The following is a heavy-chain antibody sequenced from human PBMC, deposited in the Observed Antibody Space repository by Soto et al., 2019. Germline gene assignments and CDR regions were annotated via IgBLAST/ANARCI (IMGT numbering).Heavy chain of an antibody. Sequence: SDTLSLTCTVSGGSISSYYWSWIRQPPGKGLEWIGYIYYSGSTNYNPSLKSRVTISVDTSKNQFSLKLSSVTAADTAVYYCARRMITFGGVIADYFDYWGQGTLVTVSS. CDR1: GGSISSYY. CDR3: ARRMITFGGVIADYFDY. V-gene: IGHV4-59*08. J-gene: IGHJ4*02. CDR2: IYYSGST. D-gene: IGHD3-16*02.